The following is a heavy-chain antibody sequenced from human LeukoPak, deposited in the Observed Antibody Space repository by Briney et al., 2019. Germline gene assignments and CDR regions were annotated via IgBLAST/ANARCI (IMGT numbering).Heavy chain of an antibody. V-gene: IGHV4-4*08. D-gene: IGHD6-13*01. CDR1: GGSFSGYY. Sequence: SETLSLTCAVYGGSFSGYYWSWIRQPPGKGLEWIGRIYTSGSTNYNPSLRSRVTISVDTSKNQFSLKLSSVTAADTAVYYCARRGYSSSWNYYYMDVWGKGTTVTVSS. CDR3: ARRGYSSSWNYYYMDV. J-gene: IGHJ6*03. CDR2: IYTSGST.